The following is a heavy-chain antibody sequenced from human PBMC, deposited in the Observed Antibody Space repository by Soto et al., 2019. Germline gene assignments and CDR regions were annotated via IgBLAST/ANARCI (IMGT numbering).Heavy chain of an antibody. CDR3: ARESGGTTATLDYYYFYMDV. CDR2: INPNSGRT. V-gene: IGHV1-2*04. J-gene: IGHJ6*03. CDR1: GYAFSQFY. D-gene: IGHD4-17*01. Sequence: QVQLVQSGAEVKKPGASVKVSCKASGYAFSQFYIHWMRQAPGQVLEWMGWINPNSGRTKFAQKFQGWVTMTRDTSIKTVYMELSGLKSDATAVYYCARESGGTTATLDYYYFYMDVWGKGTTVTVSS.